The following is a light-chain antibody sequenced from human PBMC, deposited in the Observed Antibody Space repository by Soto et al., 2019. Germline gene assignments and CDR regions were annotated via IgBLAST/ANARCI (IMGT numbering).Light chain of an antibody. CDR3: QQYDRSSWT. V-gene: IGKV3-20*01. J-gene: IGKJ1*01. Sequence: EIVLTQSPGTVSLSPGERATLSCRASQSVDGTYLAWYQQKPGQAPRLLIYGASNSATGVPERFSGSGSGTDFTLTISRLEPEDFAVYYCQQYDRSSWTFGQGTKVGIK. CDR2: GAS. CDR1: QSVDGTY.